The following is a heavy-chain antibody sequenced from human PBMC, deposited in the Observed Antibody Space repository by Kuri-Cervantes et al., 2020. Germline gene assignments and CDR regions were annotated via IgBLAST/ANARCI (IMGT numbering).Heavy chain of an antibody. CDR1: GFTFSSYG. CDR3: AKEVAAARNY. Sequence: CAASGFTFSSYGMHWVRQAPGKGLEWVAVIWYDGSNKYYADSVKGRFTISRDNSKNTLYLQMNSLRAEDTAVYYCAKEVAAARNYWGQGTLVTVSS. V-gene: IGHV3-33*06. D-gene: IGHD6-13*01. CDR2: IWYDGSNK. J-gene: IGHJ4*02.